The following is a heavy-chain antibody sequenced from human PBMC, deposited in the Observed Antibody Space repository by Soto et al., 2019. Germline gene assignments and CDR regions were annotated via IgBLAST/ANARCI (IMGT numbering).Heavy chain of an antibody. CDR1: GFTFSDHY. J-gene: IGHJ3*02. CDR2: IRKKANSYTT. D-gene: IGHD3-22*01. CDR3: ARGDYYDTSGPFSDAFDI. Sequence: GGSLRLSCAASGFTFSDHYMDWVRQAPGKGLEWVGRIRKKANSYTTEYAASVKGRFTISRDDSKNSLYLQMNSLTTEDTAVYYCARGDYYDTSGPFSDAFDIWGQGTMVTVSS. V-gene: IGHV3-72*01.